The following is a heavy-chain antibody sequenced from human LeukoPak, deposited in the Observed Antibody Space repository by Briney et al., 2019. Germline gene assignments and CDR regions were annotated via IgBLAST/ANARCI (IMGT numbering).Heavy chain of an antibody. D-gene: IGHD6-13*01. CDR3: ARSSSSWYHLLYYYYYYMDY. Sequence: ASVKVSCKASGYTFTSYDINWVRQATGQGLERMGWMNPNSGNTGYAQKFQGRVTMTRNTSISTAYMELSSLRSEDTAVYYCARSSSSWYHLLYYYYYYMDYWGQGTPVTVSS. CDR1: GYTFTSYD. J-gene: IGHJ6*03. CDR2: MNPNSGNT. V-gene: IGHV1-8*01.